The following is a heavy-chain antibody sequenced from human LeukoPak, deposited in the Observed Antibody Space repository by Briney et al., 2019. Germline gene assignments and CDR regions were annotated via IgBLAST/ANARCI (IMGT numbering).Heavy chain of an antibody. D-gene: IGHD1-26*01. V-gene: IGHV3-48*03. CDR1: GFTFSSYE. Sequence: PGGSLRLSCAAPGFTFSSYEMNWVRQAPGKGLEWVSYISSSGSTIYYADSVKGRFTISRDNAKNSLYLQMNSLRAEDTAVYYCARDDLSGSYYDYWGQGTLVTVSS. CDR2: ISSSGSTI. CDR3: ARDDLSGSYYDY. J-gene: IGHJ4*02.